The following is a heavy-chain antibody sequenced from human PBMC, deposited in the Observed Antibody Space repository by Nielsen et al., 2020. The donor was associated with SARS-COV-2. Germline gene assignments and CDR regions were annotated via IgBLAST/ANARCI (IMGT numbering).Heavy chain of an antibody. Sequence: GESLKISCRASGLIFGTYGMHWVRQAPGTGLEWVSGIWYDGSNENYAESVKGRFTISRDNSNNTLFLQMDSLTADDTAVYFCARLSNFWSGYNDYWGQGTLVIVSS. CDR1: GLIFGTYG. V-gene: IGHV3-33*01. D-gene: IGHD3-3*01. J-gene: IGHJ4*02. CDR2: IWYDGSNE. CDR3: ARLSNFWSGYNDY.